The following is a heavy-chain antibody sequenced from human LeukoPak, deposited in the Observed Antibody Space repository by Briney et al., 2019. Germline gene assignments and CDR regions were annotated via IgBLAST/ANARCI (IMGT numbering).Heavy chain of an antibody. Sequence: ASVKVSCKASGYTFTSYGISWVRQAPGQGLEWMGWISAYNGNTNYAQKLQGRVTMTTDTSTSTAYMELRSLRSDDAAVYYCARDLYYYGSGSYSAPYYYYGMDVWGKGTTVTVSS. CDR3: ARDLYYYGSGSYSAPYYYYGMDV. CDR1: GYTFTSYG. V-gene: IGHV1-18*01. D-gene: IGHD3-10*01. CDR2: ISAYNGNT. J-gene: IGHJ6*04.